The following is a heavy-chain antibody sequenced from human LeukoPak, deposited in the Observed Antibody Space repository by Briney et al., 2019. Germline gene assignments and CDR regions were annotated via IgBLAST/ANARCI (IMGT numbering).Heavy chain of an antibody. CDR3: ASGYSYGQGY. V-gene: IGHV4-39*01. CDR2: IYYSGST. Sequence: SETLSLTCAVSGGSISSSSYYWGWIRQPPGKGLEWIGSIYYSGSTYYNPSLKSRVTISVDTSKNQFSLKLSSVTAADTAVYYCASGYSYGQGYWGQGTLVTVSS. D-gene: IGHD5-18*01. J-gene: IGHJ4*02. CDR1: GGSISSSSYY.